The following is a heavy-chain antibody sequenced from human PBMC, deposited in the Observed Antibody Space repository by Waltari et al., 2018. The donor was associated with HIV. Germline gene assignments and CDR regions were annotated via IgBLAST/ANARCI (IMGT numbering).Heavy chain of an antibody. CDR1: GFIFNSYA. D-gene: IGHD6-6*01. J-gene: IGHJ4*02. Sequence: QVQLVESGGGVVQPGRSLRLSCVASGFIFNSYAMHWVRQAPGQGLEWVSFIWPDVSKKYFRDAGMGRFTVARDNSKNTLFLQMNILRAEDTAVYYCARDVKGDSNSSPGLFDYWGLGTLVTVSS. V-gene: IGHV3-33*01. CDR2: IWPDVSKK. CDR3: ARDVKGDSNSSPGLFDY.